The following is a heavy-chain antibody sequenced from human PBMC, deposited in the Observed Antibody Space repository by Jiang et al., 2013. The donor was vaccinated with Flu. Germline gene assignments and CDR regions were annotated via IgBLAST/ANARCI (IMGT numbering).Heavy chain of an antibody. CDR2: IYYSGST. D-gene: IGHD6-6*01. CDR3: ARQYSSSSSGNFDY. V-gene: IGHV4-39*01. Sequence: LSLTCTVSGGSISSSSYYWGWIRQPPGKGLEWIGSIYYSGSTYYNPSLKSRVTISVDTSKNQFSLKLSSVTAADTAVYYCARQYSSSSSGNFDYWGQGTLVTVSS. CDR1: GGSISSSSYY. J-gene: IGHJ4*02.